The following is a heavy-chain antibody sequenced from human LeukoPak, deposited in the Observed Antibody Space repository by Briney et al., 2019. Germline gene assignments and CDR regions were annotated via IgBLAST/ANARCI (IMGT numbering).Heavy chain of an antibody. CDR1: GYTFTCYY. CDR2: INPNSGGT. CDR3: ARDQNEYYDSSGSDAFDI. D-gene: IGHD3-22*01. Sequence: GASVKVSCKASGYTFTCYYMHWVRQAPGQGLEWMGWINPNSGGTNYAQKFQGRVTMTRDTSISTAYMELSSLRSEDTAVYYCARDQNEYYDSSGSDAFDIWGQGTMVTVSS. V-gene: IGHV1-2*02. J-gene: IGHJ3*02.